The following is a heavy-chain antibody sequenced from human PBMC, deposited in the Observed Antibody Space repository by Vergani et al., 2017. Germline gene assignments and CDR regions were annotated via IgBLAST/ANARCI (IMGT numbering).Heavy chain of an antibody. D-gene: IGHD2-15*01. Sequence: VQLVESGGGVVQPGRSLTLSCEVSGFSFSNFGMHWVRQAPGKGLEWVSAISGSGGNTFYTDSVKGRFTISRDNSKDTLYLQMNSLRVEDTAIYYCAKARDPNCKGGNCYSYYYGLDLWGQGTTVTVSS. CDR3: AKARDPNCKGGNCYSYYYGLDL. V-gene: IGHV3-23*04. J-gene: IGHJ6*02. CDR1: GFSFSNFG. CDR2: ISGSGGNT.